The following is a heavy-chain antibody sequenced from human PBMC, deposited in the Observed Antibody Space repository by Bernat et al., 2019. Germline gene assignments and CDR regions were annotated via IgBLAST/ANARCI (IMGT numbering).Heavy chain of an antibody. CDR1: GFTFSSYA. Sequence: EVQLLESGGGLVQPGGSLSLSCAASGFTFSSYAMSWVRQAPGKGLEWVSAISGSGGSTYYADSVKGRFTISRDNSKNTLYLQMNSLRAEDTAVYYCAKDLGLQWLATYYYYGMDVWGQGTTVTVSS. V-gene: IGHV3-23*01. CDR3: AKDLGLQWLATYYYYGMDV. J-gene: IGHJ6*02. D-gene: IGHD6-19*01. CDR2: ISGSGGST.